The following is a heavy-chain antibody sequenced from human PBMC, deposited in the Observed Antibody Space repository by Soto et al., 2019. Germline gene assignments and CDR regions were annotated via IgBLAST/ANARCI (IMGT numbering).Heavy chain of an antibody. CDR2: INHSGST. J-gene: IGHJ4*02. CDR3: ARGRDFGVVNYFDY. CDR1: GGSFSGYY. V-gene: IGHV4-34*01. Sequence: SETLSLTCAVYGGSFSGYYWSWIRQPPGKGLEWIGEINHSGSTNYNPSLKSRVTISVDTSKNQFSLKLSSVTAADTAVYYCARGRDFGVVNYFDYWGQGTLVNVS. D-gene: IGHD3-3*01.